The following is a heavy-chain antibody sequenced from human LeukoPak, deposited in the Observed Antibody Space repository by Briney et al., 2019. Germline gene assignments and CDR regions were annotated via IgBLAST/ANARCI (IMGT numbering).Heavy chain of an antibody. CDR3: ARDPGYSSPRGDY. D-gene: IGHD5-18*01. CDR2: INPNGGGT. CDR1: GYTFIDYF. V-gene: IGHV1-2*02. J-gene: IGHJ4*02. Sequence: ASVKVSCKASGYTFIDYFMHWVRQAPGEGLEWMGWINPNGGGTHYAQKFQGRVTMTRDTSISTAYMELSRLRSDDTAVYYCARDPGYSSPRGDYWGQGTLVTVSS.